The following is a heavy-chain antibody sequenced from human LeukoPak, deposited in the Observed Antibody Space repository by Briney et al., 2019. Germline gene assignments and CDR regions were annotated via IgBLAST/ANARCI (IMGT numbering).Heavy chain of an antibody. CDR3: AKYLTTVTTYYFDY. J-gene: IGHJ4*02. D-gene: IGHD4-17*01. V-gene: IGHV3-48*01. CDR2: ISSSGTTI. Sequence: GGSLRLSCAASGFTFNRYSMNWVRQAPGKGLEWVSYISSSGTTIYYADSVQGRFIISRDNARNSLYLQMNSLRAEDTAVYYCAKYLTTVTTYYFDYWGQGTLVTVSS. CDR1: GFTFNRYS.